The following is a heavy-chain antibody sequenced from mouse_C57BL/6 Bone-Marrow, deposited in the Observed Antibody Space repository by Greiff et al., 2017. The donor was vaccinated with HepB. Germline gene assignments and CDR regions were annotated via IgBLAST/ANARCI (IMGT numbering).Heavy chain of an antibody. CDR2: IRSKSSNYAT. CDR3: VREEGYDSEGYFDV. J-gene: IGHJ1*03. Sequence: VQLKESGGGLVQPKGSLKLSCAASGFTFNTYAMHWVRQAPGKGLEWVARIRSKSSNYATYYADSVKDRFTISRDDSQSMLYLQMNNLKTEDTAMYYCVREEGYDSEGYFDVWGTGTTVTVSS. CDR1: GFTFNTYA. V-gene: IGHV10-3*01. D-gene: IGHD2-10*02.